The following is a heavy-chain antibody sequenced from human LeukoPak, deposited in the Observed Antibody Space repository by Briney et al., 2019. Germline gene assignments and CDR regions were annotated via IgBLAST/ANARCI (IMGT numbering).Heavy chain of an antibody. Sequence: GRSLRLSCAASGFTFDDYAMHWVRQAPGKGLEWVSGISWNSGSIGYADSVKGRFTISRDNAKNSLYLQMNSLRAEDMALYYCARGGYYDSSGYAAFDYWGQGTLVTVSS. J-gene: IGHJ4*02. CDR1: GFTFDDYA. CDR3: ARGGYYDSSGYAAFDY. V-gene: IGHV3-9*03. CDR2: ISWNSGSI. D-gene: IGHD3-22*01.